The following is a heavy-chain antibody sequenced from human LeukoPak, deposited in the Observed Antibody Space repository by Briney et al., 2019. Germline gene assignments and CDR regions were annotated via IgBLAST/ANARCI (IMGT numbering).Heavy chain of an antibody. Sequence: LSETLSLTCSVSGASISGGTYYWGWIRQPPGKGLEWIGSIYYTGSTYDNPSHKSRVTISVDTSKNQFSLKLSSVTAADTAVYYCARRGGSGRAFDYWGQGTLVTVSS. CDR1: GASISGGTYY. J-gene: IGHJ4*02. CDR2: IYYTGST. CDR3: ARRGGSGRAFDY. D-gene: IGHD1-26*01. V-gene: IGHV4-39*01.